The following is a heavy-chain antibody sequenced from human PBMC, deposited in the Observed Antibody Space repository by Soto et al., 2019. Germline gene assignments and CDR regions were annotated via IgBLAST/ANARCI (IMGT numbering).Heavy chain of an antibody. CDR2: IYYSGST. CDR3: ARVIRVSGDYYGMDV. D-gene: IGHD7-27*01. J-gene: IGHJ6*02. Sequence: SETLSLTCTVSGGSISSYYWSWIRQPPGKGLEWIGYIYYSGSTNYNPSLKSRVTISVDTSKNQFSLKLSSVTAADTAMYYCARVIRVSGDYYGMDVWGQGTTVTAP. CDR1: GGSISSYY. V-gene: IGHV4-59*01.